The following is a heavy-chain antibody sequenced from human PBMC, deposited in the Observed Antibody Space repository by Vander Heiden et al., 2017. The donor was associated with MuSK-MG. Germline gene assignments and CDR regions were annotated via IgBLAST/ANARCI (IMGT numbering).Heavy chain of an antibody. V-gene: IGHV3-30*02. J-gene: IGHJ4*02. CDR2: LRYDGSKK. Sequence: LSCAASGFSISNYGMHWVRQAPGKGLEWVAFLRYDGSKKYDADSVKGRFTISRDNSKITLYLHMKRLRAEDTAFYYCAKDRRSYFDYWGQGTLVTVSS. CDR3: AKDRRSYFDY. CDR1: GFSISNYG.